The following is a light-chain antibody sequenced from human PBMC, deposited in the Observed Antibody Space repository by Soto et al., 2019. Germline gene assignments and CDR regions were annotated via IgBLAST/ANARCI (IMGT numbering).Light chain of an antibody. CDR1: SGHSNYA. Sequence: QLVLTQSPSASASLGASVKLTCTLSSGHSNYAIAWHQQQPEKGPRYLMNLNSDGSHNRGDGIPDRFSGSSSGAERYLTISSLHSEDEADYYCQTWGAGIQVFGSGTKLTVL. V-gene: IGLV4-69*01. J-gene: IGLJ1*01. CDR3: QTWGAGIQV. CDR2: LNSDGSH.